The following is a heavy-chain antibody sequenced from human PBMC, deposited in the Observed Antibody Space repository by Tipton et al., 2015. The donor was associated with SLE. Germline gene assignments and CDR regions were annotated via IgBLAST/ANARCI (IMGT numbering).Heavy chain of an antibody. D-gene: IGHD6-25*01. CDR3: AKLAGPRHKAPDAFDV. CDR1: GFTFSSYS. J-gene: IGHJ3*01. Sequence: SPRLSCAASGFTFSSYSMNWVRQAPGKGLEWVSSISRSRSYIYYADSVKGRFTISRDNAKNSLYLQMNSLRAEDTAVCYCAKLAGPRHKAPDAFDVWGQGTMVAVSS. V-gene: IGHV3-21*04. CDR2: ISRSRSYI.